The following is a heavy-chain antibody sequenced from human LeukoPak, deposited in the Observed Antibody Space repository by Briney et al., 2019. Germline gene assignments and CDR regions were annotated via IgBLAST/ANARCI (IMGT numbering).Heavy chain of an antibody. V-gene: IGHV3-15*01. Sequence: PGGSLRLSCTASGFTFSDAWMTWVRQAPGKGLEWVGRIKSKTDGGTADYAAPVKGRFTISRDDSKNTLYLQMNSLKTEDTAVYYCTTEIVVPATSYRYYFDYWGQGTLVTVSS. CDR3: TTEIVVPATSYRYYFDY. CDR1: GFTFSDAW. D-gene: IGHD2-2*01. CDR2: IKSKTDGGTA. J-gene: IGHJ4*02.